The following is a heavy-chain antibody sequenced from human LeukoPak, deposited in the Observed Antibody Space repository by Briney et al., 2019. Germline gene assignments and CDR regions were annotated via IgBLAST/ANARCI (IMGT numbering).Heavy chain of an antibody. CDR1: GFNFSNYE. CDR2: IRYDGNNK. CDR3: AKLGDILTGYPYYFDC. J-gene: IGHJ4*02. V-gene: IGHV3-30*02. D-gene: IGHD3-9*01. Sequence: GGSLRLSCVAASGFNFSNYELKWVRQAPGKGLEWVAFIRYDGNNKLYADSMKGRFTISRDNSKNTLYLQMNSLRAEDTAVYYCAKLGDILTGYPYYFDCWGQGTLVTVSS.